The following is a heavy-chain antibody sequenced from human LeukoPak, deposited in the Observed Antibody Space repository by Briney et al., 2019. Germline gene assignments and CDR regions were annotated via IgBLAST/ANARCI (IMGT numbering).Heavy chain of an antibody. CDR1: GGSFSGYY. J-gene: IGHJ4*02. V-gene: IGHV4-34*01. Sequence: SETLSLTCAVYGGSFSGYYWSWIRQPPGKGLEWIGEINHSGSTNYNPSLKSRVTISVDTSKNQFSLKLSSVTAADTVVYYCARGVGRLAAIWEGFDYWGQGTLVTVSS. CDR3: ARGVGRLAAIWEGFDY. CDR2: INHSGST. D-gene: IGHD2-15*01.